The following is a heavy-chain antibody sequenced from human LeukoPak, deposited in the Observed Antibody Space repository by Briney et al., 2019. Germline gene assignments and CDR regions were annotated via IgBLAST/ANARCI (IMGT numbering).Heavy chain of an antibody. CDR2: INHSGST. Sequence: TSETLSLTCAVYGGSFSGFYWIWIRQTSGKGLEWIGEINHSGSTNYNPSLKNRVTISVDTSKNQFSLNLRSMTAADAGMYYCAREDIAGRVTTILPYWGQGTPVTVSS. V-gene: IGHV4-34*01. CDR3: AREDIAGRVTTILPY. CDR1: GGSFSGFY. D-gene: IGHD5-12*01. J-gene: IGHJ4*02.